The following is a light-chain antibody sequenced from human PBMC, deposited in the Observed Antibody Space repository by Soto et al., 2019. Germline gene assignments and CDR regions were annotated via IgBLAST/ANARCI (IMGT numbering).Light chain of an antibody. J-gene: IGLJ3*02. CDR2: EVS. V-gene: IGLV2-14*01. CDR3: SSYTSSNSWV. CDR1: SSDVGGSDY. Sequence: QSALTQPASVSGSPGQSITISCTGTSSDVGGSDYVSWYQQHPGKAPKLMIYEVSNRPSGVSNRFSGSKSGNTASLTISGLQAEDEAADYCSSYTSSNSWVFGGGTKVTVL.